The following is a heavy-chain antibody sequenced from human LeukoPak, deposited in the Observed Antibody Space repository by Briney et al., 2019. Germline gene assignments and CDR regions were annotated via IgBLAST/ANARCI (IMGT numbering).Heavy chain of an antibody. J-gene: IGHJ4*02. V-gene: IGHV3-48*02. CDR1: GFTFSSYS. CDR2: ITASGTAM. D-gene: IGHD1-26*01. Sequence: GGSLRLSCAASGFTFSSYSMNWVRQAPGKGLEWASHITASGTAMFYADSVKGRFTISRDNAKNSLYLQMNSLRDEDTAVYYCASSGSYRFDYWGQGTLVTVSS. CDR3: ASSGSYRFDY.